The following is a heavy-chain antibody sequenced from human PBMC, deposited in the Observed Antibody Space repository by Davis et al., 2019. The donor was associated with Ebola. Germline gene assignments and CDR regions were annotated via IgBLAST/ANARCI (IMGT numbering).Heavy chain of an antibody. CDR1: GYTFTGYY. CDR3: ARDGGAYYDFWSGYYGDDY. CDR2: INPNSGGT. D-gene: IGHD3-3*01. J-gene: IGHJ4*02. V-gene: IGHV1-2*02. Sequence: ASVKVSCKASGYTFTGYYMHWVRQAPGQGLEWMGWINPNSGGTNYAQKFQGRVTMTRDTSISTAYMELSRLRSDDTAVYYCARDGGAYYDFWSGYYGDDYWGQGTLVTVSS.